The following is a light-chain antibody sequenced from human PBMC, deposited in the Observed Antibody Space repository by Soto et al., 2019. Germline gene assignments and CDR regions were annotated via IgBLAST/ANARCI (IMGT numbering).Light chain of an antibody. V-gene: IGKV3-20*01. CDR1: QTVSSTY. Sequence: EIVLTQSPGTLSLSPGERATLSCRASQTVSSTYLAWYQQKPGHPPRLLIYDASSRATGIPDRFSGSGSGTDFTLTISRLEPEDFAVYYCQHYGTSPHFGGGTKVEIK. CDR3: QHYGTSPH. J-gene: IGKJ4*01. CDR2: DAS.